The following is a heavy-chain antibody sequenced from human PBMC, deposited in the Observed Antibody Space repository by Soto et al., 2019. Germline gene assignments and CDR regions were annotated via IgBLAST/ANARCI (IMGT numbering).Heavy chain of an antibody. CDR2: IKSKTDGGTT. J-gene: IGHJ4*02. CDR3: TTDQVLLWFGELTQRFDY. CDR1: GFTFRSAW. V-gene: IGHV3-15*01. D-gene: IGHD3-10*01. Sequence: WGSRRLSGSAGGFTFRSAWMSVFGQAPGKELEWGGRIKSKTDGGTTDFDAPVKGRFTISRDDSNNTLYLQMNSLKTEDTAVYYCTTDQVLLWFGELTQRFDYWGQGPLVTVSS.